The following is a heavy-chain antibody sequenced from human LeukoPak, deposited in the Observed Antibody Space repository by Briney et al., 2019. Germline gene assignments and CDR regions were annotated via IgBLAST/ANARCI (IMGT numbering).Heavy chain of an antibody. Sequence: SETLSLTCAVPGGPISSSRYFWAWVRQPAGKRLEWIGSVYYDGATSYSPSLRSRITISVDTSKKRFSLHLNSVTAADTAVYFCARLSVFEIVGDPDYWGQGALVTVSS. CDR3: ARLSVFEIVGDPDY. J-gene: IGHJ4*02. V-gene: IGHV4-39*01. CDR1: GGPISSSRYF. D-gene: IGHD1-26*01. CDR2: VYYDGAT.